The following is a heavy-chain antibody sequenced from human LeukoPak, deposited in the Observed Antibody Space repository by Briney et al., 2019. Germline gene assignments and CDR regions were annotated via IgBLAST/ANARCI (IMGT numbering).Heavy chain of an antibody. J-gene: IGHJ4*02. D-gene: IGHD3-10*01. Sequence: GGSLRLSCATPGFIFNYYAMSWVRQAPGKGLEWVSGISGSDGSTYYADSVKGRFSISRDNSKNTLYLQMNSLRAEDTALYYCARDMYDNGWSSFDYWGQGTLVAVSS. CDR2: ISGSDGST. V-gene: IGHV3-23*01. CDR1: GFIFNYYA. CDR3: ARDMYDNGWSSFDY.